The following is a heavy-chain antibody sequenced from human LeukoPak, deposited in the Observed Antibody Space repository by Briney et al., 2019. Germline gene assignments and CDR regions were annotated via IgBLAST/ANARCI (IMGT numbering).Heavy chain of an antibody. V-gene: IGHV3-30*02. D-gene: IGHD6-13*01. Sequence: GGSLRLSCAASGFTFSSYGMHWVRQAPGKGLEWVAFIRYDGSNKYYADSVKGRFTISGDNSKNTLYLQMNSLRAEDTAVYYCAKTPGIAAAGTAYWGQGTLVTVSS. CDR1: GFTFSSYG. CDR2: IRYDGSNK. CDR3: AKTPGIAAAGTAY. J-gene: IGHJ4*02.